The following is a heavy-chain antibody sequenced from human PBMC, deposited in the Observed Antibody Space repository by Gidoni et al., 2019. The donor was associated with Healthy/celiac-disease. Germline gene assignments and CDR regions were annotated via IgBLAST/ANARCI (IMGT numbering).Heavy chain of an antibody. CDR1: GGSISSSSYY. J-gene: IGHJ4*02. CDR2: IYYSGST. V-gene: IGHV4-39*01. CDR3: ARQGELRYFDWLLAENYFDY. Sequence: QLQLQESGPGLVQPSETLSLTCTASGGSISSSSYYWGWIRQPPGKGLEGIGSIYYSGSTYYNPSLKSRVTISVDTSKNQFSLKLSSVTAAETAVYYCARQGELRYFDWLLAENYFDYWGQGTLVTVSS. D-gene: IGHD3-9*01.